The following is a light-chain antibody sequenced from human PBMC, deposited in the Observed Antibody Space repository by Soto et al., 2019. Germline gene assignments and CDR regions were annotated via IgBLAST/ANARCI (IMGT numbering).Light chain of an antibody. CDR3: QQYHTYYWT. V-gene: IGKV1-5*03. J-gene: IGKJ1*01. CDR2: KAS. Sequence: DIQMTHSPSTLSASVGDRVTITCRASENICVWLAWYQQKPGKAPKLLIYKASSLQSGVPSRLSGGGSGTELALAISSLQPDDFATYHCQQYHTYYWTVGQGPKVHIK. CDR1: ENICVW.